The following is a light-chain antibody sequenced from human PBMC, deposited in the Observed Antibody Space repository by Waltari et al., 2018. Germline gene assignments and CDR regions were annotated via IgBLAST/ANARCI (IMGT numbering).Light chain of an antibody. V-gene: IGKV1-39*01. CDR1: QSISSY. CDR3: QQSYSLSFT. J-gene: IGKJ3*01. CDR2: DAS. Sequence: DIQMTQSPSSLSASVGDRVTITCRASQSISSYLNWYQQKPGKAPKLLIYDASSLQSGVPSMCSGSGSGTDFTLSISSLQPEDFATYFCQQSYSLSFTFGPGTKVDIK.